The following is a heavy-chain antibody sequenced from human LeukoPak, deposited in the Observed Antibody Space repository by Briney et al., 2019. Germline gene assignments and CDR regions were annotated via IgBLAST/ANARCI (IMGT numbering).Heavy chain of an antibody. CDR3: ARHGIAVAPSV. J-gene: IGHJ4*02. Sequence: SETLSLTCTVSGGSISSYYWSWIRQPPGKGLEWIGYIYYSGSTNYDPSLKSRVTISVDTSKNQFSLKLSSVTAADTAVYYCARHGIAVAPSVWGQGTLVTVSS. CDR2: IYYSGST. V-gene: IGHV4-59*01. D-gene: IGHD6-19*01. CDR1: GGSISSYY.